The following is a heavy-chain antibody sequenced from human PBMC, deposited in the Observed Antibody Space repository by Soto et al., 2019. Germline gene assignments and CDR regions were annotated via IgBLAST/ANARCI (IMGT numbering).Heavy chain of an antibody. CDR2: IYTSGTT. Sequence: QVQLQQSGPGLVKPSETLSLTCTVSGGSIRSYYWSWIRQPAGKALEWIGRIYTSGTTNYNPSLESRVTILLDTSKNKFSLDLSSVTDADTAVYFCAREGSSGFGMDVWGQGTTVTVSS. J-gene: IGHJ6*02. CDR3: AREGSSGFGMDV. CDR1: GGSIRSYY. V-gene: IGHV4-4*07. D-gene: IGHD6-25*01.